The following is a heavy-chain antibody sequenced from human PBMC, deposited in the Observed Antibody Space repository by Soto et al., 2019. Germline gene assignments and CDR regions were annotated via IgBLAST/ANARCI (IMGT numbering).Heavy chain of an antibody. Sequence: ASVLVTSIACGYTFTGYYMYWVRQAPGQGREWLGCINPNSGGTNSAQKIQGWVTMTGDTSISTAYLELTRLTSDGATVYNCARSWVSWVRDDPFDIWCQGTMVTVPS. CDR1: GYTFTGYY. V-gene: IGHV1-2*04. D-gene: IGHD3-10*01. CDR3: ARSWVSWVRDDPFDI. J-gene: IGHJ3*02. CDR2: INPNSGGT.